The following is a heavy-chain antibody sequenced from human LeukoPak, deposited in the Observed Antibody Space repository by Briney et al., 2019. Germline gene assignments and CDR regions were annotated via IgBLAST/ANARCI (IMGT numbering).Heavy chain of an antibody. CDR1: GGSIGSGTYY. CDR2: IFYSGST. Sequence: PSETLSLTCTVSGGSIGSGTYYWGWIRQSPGKGLEWIGSIFYSGSTNYNPSLKSRVTISVDTSKNQFSLKLSSVTAADTAVYYCARDLLLSSVFDPWGQGTLVTVSS. CDR3: ARDLLLSSVFDP. V-gene: IGHV4-39*07. J-gene: IGHJ5*02. D-gene: IGHD3-10*01.